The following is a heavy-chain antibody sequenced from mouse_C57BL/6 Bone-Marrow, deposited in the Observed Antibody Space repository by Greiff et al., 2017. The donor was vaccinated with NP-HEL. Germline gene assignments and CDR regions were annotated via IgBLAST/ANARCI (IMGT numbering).Heavy chain of an antibody. CDR1: GYTFTDYN. V-gene: IGHV1-22*01. CDR2: INPNNGGT. D-gene: IGHD1-1*01. Sequence: EVQLQQSGPELVKPGASVKMSCKASGYTFTDYNMHWVKQSHGKSLEWIGYINPNNGGTSYNQKFKGKATLTVNKSSSTAYMELRSLTSEDSAVYYCARGIYYYGSSFAWFAYWGQGTLVTVSA. CDR3: ARGIYYYGSSFAWFAY. J-gene: IGHJ3*01.